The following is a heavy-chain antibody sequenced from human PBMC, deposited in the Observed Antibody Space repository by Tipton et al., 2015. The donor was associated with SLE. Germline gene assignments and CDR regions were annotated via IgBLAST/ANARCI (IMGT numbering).Heavy chain of an antibody. CDR1: RGSLISSSYY. J-gene: IGHJ3*02. D-gene: IGHD7-27*01. CDR2: VYYSGGT. Sequence: TLSLTCTVSRGSLISSSYYWGWIRQPPGKGLEWIGSVYYSGGTYYNPSLKSRVTISLDTSKNKPSLNLKSVTATDTAVYYCARHLTGDRAFDIWGQGTLVTVSS. V-gene: IGHV4-39*01. CDR3: ARHLTGDRAFDI.